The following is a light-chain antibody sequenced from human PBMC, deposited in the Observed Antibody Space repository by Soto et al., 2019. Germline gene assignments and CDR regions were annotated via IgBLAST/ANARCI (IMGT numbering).Light chain of an antibody. V-gene: IGLV2-14*01. Sequence: QSVLTQPASVSGSPGQSITISCTGTSSDIGGYNYVSWYQQHPGKAPKVMIYEVSTRPSGVSHRFSGSKSGNTASLTISGLQTEDEADYYCTSYARSSTQVFGGGTKVTVL. CDR3: TSYARSSTQV. CDR2: EVS. CDR1: SSDIGGYNY. J-gene: IGLJ3*02.